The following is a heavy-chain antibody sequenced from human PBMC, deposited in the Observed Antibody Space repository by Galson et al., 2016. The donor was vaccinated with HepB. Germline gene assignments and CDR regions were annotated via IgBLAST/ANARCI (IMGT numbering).Heavy chain of an antibody. Sequence: SLRLSCAAFGFTFSSYAMSWVRQAPGKGLEWVSVISAASNTYYTDSVKGRFTISRDNSKTTLYLEMNSLRVEDTAVYFCANYLGYGSGRPGYFHSWGQGTLVTVSP. J-gene: IGHJ4*02. CDR2: ISAASNT. CDR1: GFTFSSYA. CDR3: ANYLGYGSGRPGYFHS. D-gene: IGHD3-10*01. V-gene: IGHV3-23*01.